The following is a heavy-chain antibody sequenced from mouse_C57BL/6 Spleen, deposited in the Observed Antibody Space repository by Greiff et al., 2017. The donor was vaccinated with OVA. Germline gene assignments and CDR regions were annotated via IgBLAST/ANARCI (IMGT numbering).Heavy chain of an antibody. J-gene: IGHJ4*01. CDR1: GFTFSDYY. D-gene: IGHD2-3*01. V-gene: IGHV5-12*01. CDR2: ISNGGGST. Sequence: EVKLVESGGGLVQPGGSLKLSCAASGFTFSDYYMYWVRQTPEKRLEWVAYISNGGGSTYYPDTVKGRFTISRDNAKNTLYLQMSRLKSEDTAMYYCARPDDGYYDYAMDYWGQGTSVTVSS. CDR3: ARPDDGYYDYAMDY.